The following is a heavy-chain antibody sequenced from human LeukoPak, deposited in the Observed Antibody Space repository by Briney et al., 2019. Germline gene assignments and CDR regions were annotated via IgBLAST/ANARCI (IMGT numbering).Heavy chain of an antibody. J-gene: IGHJ4*02. CDR2: INPNRGDT. CDR1: GYTFTGCF. V-gene: IGHV1-2*02. Sequence: ASVTVSCKASGYTFTGCFLHWVRQAPGQGFAWIGWINPNRGDTKYAQMFQGRVTMTRDTSISTAYIELSRLRSDDTAVYYCATLLSNAAFDYWGQGTLVAVSS. CDR3: ATLLSNAAFDY. D-gene: IGHD6-25*01.